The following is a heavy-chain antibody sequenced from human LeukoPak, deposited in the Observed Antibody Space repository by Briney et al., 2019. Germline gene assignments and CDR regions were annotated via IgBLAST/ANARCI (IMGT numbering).Heavy chain of an antibody. CDR3: AREHSSSSWFDP. V-gene: IGHV4-31*03. D-gene: IGHD6-13*01. CDR2: VYYSGT. J-gene: IGHJ5*02. Sequence: SETLSLTCTVSGVSISSGGYYWSWIRQHPRKGLEWIGYVYYSGTYYSPSLNSRVTISIDTSKNQFSLKLSSVTAADTAVYYCAREHSSSSWFDPWGQGTLVTVSS. CDR1: GVSISSGGYY.